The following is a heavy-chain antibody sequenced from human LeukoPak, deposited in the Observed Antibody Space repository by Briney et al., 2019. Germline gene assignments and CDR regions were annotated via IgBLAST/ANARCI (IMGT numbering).Heavy chain of an antibody. CDR3: ARGPNSNWSGLDF. V-gene: IGHV3-74*01. J-gene: IGHJ4*02. CDR2: ISPTGSTT. CDR1: GFSFSGHW. Sequence: GGSLRLSCTASGFSFSGHWMHWARQLPGKGLVWVSRISPTGSTTSYADSVKGRFTVSRDNAKNTLYLQVNNLRAEVTAVYYCARGPNSNWSGLDFWGQGTLLTVSS. D-gene: IGHD6-6*01.